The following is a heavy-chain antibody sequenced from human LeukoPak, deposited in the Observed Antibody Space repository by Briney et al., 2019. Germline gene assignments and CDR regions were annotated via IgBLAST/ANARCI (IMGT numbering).Heavy chain of an antibody. J-gene: IGHJ4*02. CDR3: ARGEDYDDSSGYYSLRFDY. CDR1: GYTFTSYG. Sequence: ASVKVSCKASGYTFTSYGISWVRQAPGQGLEWMGWISAYNGNTNYAQKLQGRVTMTTDTSTSTAYMELRSLRSDDTAVYYCARGEDYDDSSGYYSLRFDYWGQGTLVTVSS. D-gene: IGHD3-22*01. V-gene: IGHV1-18*01. CDR2: ISAYNGNT.